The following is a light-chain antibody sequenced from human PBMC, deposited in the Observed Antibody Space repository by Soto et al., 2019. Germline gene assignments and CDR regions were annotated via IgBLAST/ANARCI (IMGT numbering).Light chain of an antibody. V-gene: IGLV2-14*01. Sequence: QSVLTQPASVYGSPGQAITISCTGKSSYVGGYNYVSWYQQHPGKAPKLMIYDVSNRPSGVSNRFSGSKSGNTASLTISGLQAEDEADYYCSSYTSSSSYVFGTGTKVTVL. J-gene: IGLJ1*01. CDR3: SSYTSSSSYV. CDR2: DVS. CDR1: SSYVGGYNY.